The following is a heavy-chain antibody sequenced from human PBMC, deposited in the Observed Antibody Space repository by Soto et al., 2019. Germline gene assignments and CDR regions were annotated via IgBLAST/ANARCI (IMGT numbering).Heavy chain of an antibody. Sequence: SETLSLTCTVSGASITGSFFWSWIRQPAGKGLEWIGRFSLSGTTNYNPSLRSRVTMSADVSKNQFSLRLTSVTAADTALYYCARDLSRPQKTYYVSSGNPDYWGQGTLVTVSS. J-gene: IGHJ4*02. CDR1: GASITGSFF. CDR2: FSLSGTT. V-gene: IGHV4-4*07. D-gene: IGHD3-22*01. CDR3: ARDLSRPQKTYYVSSGNPDY.